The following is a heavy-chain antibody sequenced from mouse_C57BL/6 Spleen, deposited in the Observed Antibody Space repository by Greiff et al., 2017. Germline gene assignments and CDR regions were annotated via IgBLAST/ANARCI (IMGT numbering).Heavy chain of an antibody. J-gene: IGHJ4*01. V-gene: IGHV5-15*01. Sequence: EVHLVESGGGLAQPGGSLKLSCAASGFTFSDYGMAWVRQAPRKGPEWVAYISNLAYSIYYEDTVTGQFTISRENAKNTLYMELSSLRSEDTAMYYCARRGHSKGYAMDYWGQGTSVTVSS. CDR2: ISNLAYSI. D-gene: IGHD2-5*01. CDR1: GFTFSDYG. CDR3: ARRGHSKGYAMDY.